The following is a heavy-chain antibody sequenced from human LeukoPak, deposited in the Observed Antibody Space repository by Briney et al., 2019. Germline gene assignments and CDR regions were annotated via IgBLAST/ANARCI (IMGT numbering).Heavy chain of an antibody. CDR3: ARGPSHRYFDWLLLNNWFDP. D-gene: IGHD3-9*01. Sequence: ASVKVSCKASGYTFTGYYMHWVRQAPGQGLEWMGWINPNSGGTNYAQKFQGRVTMTRDTSISTAYMELSRLRSDDTAVSYCARGPSHRYFDWLLLNNWFDPWGQGTLVTVSS. V-gene: IGHV1-2*02. CDR2: INPNSGGT. CDR1: GYTFTGYY. J-gene: IGHJ5*02.